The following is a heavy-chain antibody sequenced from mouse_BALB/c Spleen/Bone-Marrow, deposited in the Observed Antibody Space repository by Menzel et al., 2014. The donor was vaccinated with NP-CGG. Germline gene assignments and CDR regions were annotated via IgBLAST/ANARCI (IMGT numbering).Heavy chain of an antibody. CDR1: GFTFSDFY. CDR2: SRNKANDYTT. Sequence: EVQGAESGGGLIQPGGSLRLSCATSGFTFSDFYMEWVRQPPGKRLEWIAASRNKANDYTTEYSASVKGRFIVSRDTPQSILYLQMNALRAEDTAIYYCARDYYGSSYWYFDVWGAGTTVTVSS. D-gene: IGHD1-1*01. CDR3: ARDYYGSSYWYFDV. J-gene: IGHJ1*01. V-gene: IGHV7-1*02.